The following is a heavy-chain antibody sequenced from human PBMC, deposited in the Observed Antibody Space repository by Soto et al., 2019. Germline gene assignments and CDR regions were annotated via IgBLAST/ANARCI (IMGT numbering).Heavy chain of an antibody. CDR1: GYTFTSYG. CDR2: ISAYNGNT. J-gene: IGHJ6*02. V-gene: IGHV1-18*01. D-gene: IGHD2-2*01. Sequence: XSVKVSCEASGYTFTSYGISWVRQAPGQGLEWMGWISAYNGNTNDAQKLQGRFTMTTDTSTSTAYMERRSLRSDDTAVYYCARERSSSPVYYYYGMDVWGQETTVTVSS. CDR3: ARERSSSPVYYYYGMDV.